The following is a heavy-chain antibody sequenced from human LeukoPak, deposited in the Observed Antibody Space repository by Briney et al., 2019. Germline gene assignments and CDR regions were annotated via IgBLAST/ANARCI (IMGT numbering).Heavy chain of an antibody. CDR3: ARRRRGSGSSFDY. CDR2: INHSGST. CDR1: GGSFSCYY. V-gene: IGHV4-34*01. Sequence: SETLSLTCAVYGGSFSCYYLSWIRQPPSKGVEGIGEINHSGSTNYNPSLKSRVTISVDTSKNQFSLKLSSVTAADTAVYYCARRRRGSGSSFDYWGQGTLVTVSS. J-gene: IGHJ4*02. D-gene: IGHD2-15*01.